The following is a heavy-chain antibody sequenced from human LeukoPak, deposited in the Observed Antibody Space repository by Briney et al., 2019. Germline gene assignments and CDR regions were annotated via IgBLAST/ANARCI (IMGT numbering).Heavy chain of an antibody. J-gene: IGHJ4*02. V-gene: IGHV1-46*01. Sequence: ASVKVSCKASGYTFTSYYMHWVRQAPGQGLEWMGIINPSGGSTSYAQKFQGRVTMTRDTSTSTVYMELSSLISEDTAVYYCVRDLFIKGPRASPGYWGQGTLVTVSS. D-gene: IGHD3-10*01. CDR1: GYTFTSYY. CDR2: INPSGGST. CDR3: VRDLFIKGPRASPGY.